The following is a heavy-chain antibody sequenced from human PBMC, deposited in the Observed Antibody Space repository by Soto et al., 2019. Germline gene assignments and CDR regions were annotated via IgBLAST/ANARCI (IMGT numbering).Heavy chain of an antibody. V-gene: IGHV2-5*02. Sequence: SGPTLVNPTQTLTLTCTFSGSSLSTRGVGVGWIRQPPGKALEWLAFIYWDDDQRYSPSLKSRLTITKDTSKNQVVLTMTNMDPVDTATYYCARTLITMIRGVIKGNWFDPWGQGTLVTSPQ. CDR3: ARTLITMIRGVIKGNWFDP. CDR1: GSSLSTRGVG. J-gene: IGHJ5*02. CDR2: IYWDDDQ. D-gene: IGHD3-10*01.